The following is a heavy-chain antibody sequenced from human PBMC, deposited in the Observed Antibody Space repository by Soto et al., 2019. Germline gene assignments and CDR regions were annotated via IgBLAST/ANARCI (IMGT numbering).Heavy chain of an antibody. V-gene: IGHV3-74*03. CDR3: ARDNYYAIDY. J-gene: IGHJ4*02. CDR2: ITHDGTT. Sequence: EVQLVESGGGLVQPGGSLRLSCAASGFSFSATSLHWVRHTPEKGLVWVSRITHDGTTTYADSVKGRFTISRDNATNTLYMQMNSLSAEDTAVYYCARDNYYAIDYWGQGTLVTVSS. D-gene: IGHD2-2*01. CDR1: GFSFSATS.